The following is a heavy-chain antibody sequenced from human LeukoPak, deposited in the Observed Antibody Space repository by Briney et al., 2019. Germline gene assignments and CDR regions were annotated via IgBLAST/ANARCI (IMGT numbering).Heavy chain of an antibody. D-gene: IGHD5-18*01. CDR3: TVHEYSYGYVGGY. CDR2: IKSKTDGGTT. J-gene: IGHJ4*02. CDR1: GFTFSNAW. V-gene: IGHV3-15*01. Sequence: GGSLRLSCAASGFTFSNAWMSWVRQAPGKGLEWVGRIKSKTDGGTTDYAAPVKGRFTISRDDSKNKLYLQMNSLKTEDTAVYYCTVHEYSYGYVGGYWGQGTLVTVSS.